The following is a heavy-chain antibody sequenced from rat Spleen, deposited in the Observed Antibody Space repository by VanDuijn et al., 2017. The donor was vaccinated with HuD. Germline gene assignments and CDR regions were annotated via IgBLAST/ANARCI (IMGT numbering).Heavy chain of an antibody. V-gene: IGHV2-15*01. CDR2: IWTGGDT. Sequence: QVRLKESGPGLVQPSQTLSLTCTVSGFSLISYAVNWVRQPPGKGLEWMGGIWTGGDTDYNSALRSRLSISRDTAKSQVFLRMNNLQTEDTAIYFCTRSYGGYTQHWFAYWGQGTLVTVSS. CDR3: TRSYGGYTQHWFAY. D-gene: IGHD1-11*01. J-gene: IGHJ3*01. CDR1: GFSLISYA.